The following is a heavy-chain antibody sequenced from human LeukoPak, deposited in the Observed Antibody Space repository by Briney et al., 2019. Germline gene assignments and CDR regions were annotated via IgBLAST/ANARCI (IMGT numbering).Heavy chain of an antibody. Sequence: SETLSLTCTVSGGSISTSNYYWGWIRQPPGKGLEWIGSIYYSGSTYYNPSLKSRVTISVDTSKNQFSLKLSSVTAADTAVYYCAREASYYDILTGYYNPYYYMDVWGKGTTVTVSS. V-gene: IGHV4-39*07. J-gene: IGHJ6*03. D-gene: IGHD3-9*01. CDR1: GGSISTSNYY. CDR2: IYYSGST. CDR3: AREASYYDILTGYYNPYYYMDV.